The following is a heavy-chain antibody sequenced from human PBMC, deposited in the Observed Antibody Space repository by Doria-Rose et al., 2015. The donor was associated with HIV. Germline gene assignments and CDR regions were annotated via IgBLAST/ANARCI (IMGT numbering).Heavy chain of an antibody. D-gene: IGHD3-10*01. V-gene: IGHV4-4*09. CDR2: IYSSGST. CDR3: ARFRPSRGIYYSLDV. CDR1: GGSISSYY. Sequence: VQLQESGPGLVKPAETLSLTCTVSGGSISSYYWNWIRQPPGKGLEWIGYIYSSGSTHYNSSLKSRVTISIDTPKNQFSLKLSSVTAAGTAVYYCARFRPSRGIYYSLDVWGKGTTVTVSS. J-gene: IGHJ6*03.